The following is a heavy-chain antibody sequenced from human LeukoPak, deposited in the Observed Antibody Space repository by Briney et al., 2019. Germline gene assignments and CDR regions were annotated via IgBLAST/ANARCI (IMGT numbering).Heavy chain of an antibody. CDR2: ISSSSSYI. V-gene: IGHV3-21*01. CDR1: GFTFSSYS. D-gene: IGHD2-21*01. Sequence: PGGSLRLSCAASGFTFSSYSMNWVRQAPGKGLEWVSSISSSSSYIYYADSVKGRFTISRDNAKNSLYLQMNSLRAEDTAVYYCARDSHQIADYWYFDLWGRGTLVTVSP. J-gene: IGHJ2*01. CDR3: ARDSHQIADYWYFDL.